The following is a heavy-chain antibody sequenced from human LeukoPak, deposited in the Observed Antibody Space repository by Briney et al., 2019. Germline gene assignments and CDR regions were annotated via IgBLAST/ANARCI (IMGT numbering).Heavy chain of an antibody. Sequence: PSETLFLTCTVSGGSISSSSYYWGWIRQPPGKGLEWIGSIYYSGSTYYNPSLKSRVTISVDTSKNQFSLKLSSVTAADTAVYYCARLAVAGTVVDYWGQGTLVTVSS. V-gene: IGHV4-39*01. J-gene: IGHJ4*02. CDR3: ARLAVAGTVVDY. CDR1: GGSISSSSYY. D-gene: IGHD6-19*01. CDR2: IYYSGST.